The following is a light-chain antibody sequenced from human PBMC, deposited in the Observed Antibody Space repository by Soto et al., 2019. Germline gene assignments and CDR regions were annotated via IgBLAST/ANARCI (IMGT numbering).Light chain of an antibody. Sequence: DIQITQSPSSLSSSVGDRVTRTCQASQNINNYLNWYQQKPGRAPKLLIYDASNLEAGVPSRFRGSGSGTDFTLAISSLQPEDSATYYCQHYNTYPRTFGQGTKVDIK. CDR1: QNINNY. CDR3: QHYNTYPRT. CDR2: DAS. V-gene: IGKV1-33*01. J-gene: IGKJ1*01.